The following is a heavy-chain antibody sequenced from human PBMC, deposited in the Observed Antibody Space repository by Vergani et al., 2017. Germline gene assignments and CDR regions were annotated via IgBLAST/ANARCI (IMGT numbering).Heavy chain of an antibody. CDR3: ARSHPYWTSGSCPAI. V-gene: IGHV4-61*02. D-gene: IGHD2-15*01. Sequence: QVKLQESGPGLLKPSQTLSLTCTVSGESIRSGSHYWSWIRQPAGKGPEWIGHIHTGGSTDLNPSFKSRLSISVDTSKSQFSLKLNSVTVADTAVYYCARSHPYWTSGSCPAIWGQGTLVTVSS. CDR2: IHTGGST. CDR1: GESIRSGSHY. J-gene: IGHJ4*02.